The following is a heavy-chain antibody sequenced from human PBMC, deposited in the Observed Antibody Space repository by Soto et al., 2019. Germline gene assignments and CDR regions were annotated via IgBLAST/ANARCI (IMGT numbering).Heavy chain of an antibody. V-gene: IGHV1-2*04. CDR1: GYTFTGYY. J-gene: IGHJ6*02. CDR2: ISPNSGGT. D-gene: IGHD6-13*01. Sequence: ASVKVSCKASGYTFTGYYMHWVRQAPGQGLEWMGWISPNSGGTNYAQKFQGWVTMTRDTSISTAYMELSRLRSDDTAVYYCARDSDFSAAGTAGRGAYYYYGMDVWGQGTTVTVSS. CDR3: ARDSDFSAAGTAGRGAYYYYGMDV.